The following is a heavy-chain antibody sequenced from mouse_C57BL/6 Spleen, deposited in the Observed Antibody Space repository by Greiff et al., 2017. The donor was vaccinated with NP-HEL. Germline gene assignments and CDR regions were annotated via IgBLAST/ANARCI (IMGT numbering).Heavy chain of an antibody. V-gene: IGHV1-39*01. CDR1: GYSFTDYN. Sequence: EVKLQESGPELVKPGASVKISCKASGYSFTDYNMNWVKQSNGKSLEWIGVINPNYGTTSYNQKFKGKATLTVDQSSSTAYMQLNSLTSEDSAVYYCATDYYGSSYDAMDYWGQGTSVTVSS. J-gene: IGHJ4*01. CDR2: INPNYGTT. CDR3: ATDYYGSSYDAMDY. D-gene: IGHD1-1*01.